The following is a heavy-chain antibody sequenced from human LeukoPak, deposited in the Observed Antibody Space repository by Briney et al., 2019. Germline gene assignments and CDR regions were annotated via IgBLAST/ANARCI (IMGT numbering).Heavy chain of an antibody. CDR3: ARGGGLDV. CDR1: GFALSSHW. J-gene: IGHJ6*02. V-gene: IGHV3-7*03. CDR2: INHNGNVN. Sequence: GGSLRLSCAASGFALSSHWMTWARQAPGKGLEWVASINHNGNVNYYVDSVKGRFTISRDNAKNSLYLQMSNLRAEDTAVYFCARGGGLDVWGQGATVTVSS. D-gene: IGHD3-16*01.